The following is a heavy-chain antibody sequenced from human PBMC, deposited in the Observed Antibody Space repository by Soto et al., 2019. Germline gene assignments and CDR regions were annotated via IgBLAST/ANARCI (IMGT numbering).Heavy chain of an antibody. Sequence: EVQLLESGGGLVQPGGSLRLCCAASGFTFSTYAMSWVRQAPGKGLEWVSTITTSGGNTYYADSVQGRFTISRDNSKNTLYLQMNSLRAEDTAVYYCAGRYCTNGVCYTNYYYYTDVRGKGTTVIFSS. CDR3: AGRYCTNGVCYTNYYYYTDV. J-gene: IGHJ6*03. CDR2: ITTSGGNT. CDR1: GFTFSTYA. V-gene: IGHV3-23*01. D-gene: IGHD2-8*01.